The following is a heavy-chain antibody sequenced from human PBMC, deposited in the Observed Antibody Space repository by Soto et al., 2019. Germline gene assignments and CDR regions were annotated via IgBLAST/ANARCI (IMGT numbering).Heavy chain of an antibody. J-gene: IGHJ4*02. V-gene: IGHV3-30*18. CDR3: AKESDFWSGYTPDY. D-gene: IGHD3-3*01. Sequence: GGSLRLSCAASGFTFSSYGMHWVRQAPGKGLEWVAVISYDGSNKYYADSVKGRFTISRDNSKNTLYLQMNSLRAEDTAVYYCAKESDFWSGYTPDYWGQGTLVTVSS. CDR2: ISYDGSNK. CDR1: GFTFSSYG.